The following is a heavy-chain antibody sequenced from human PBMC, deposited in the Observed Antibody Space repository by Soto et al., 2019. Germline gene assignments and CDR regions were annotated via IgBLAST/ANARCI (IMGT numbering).Heavy chain of an antibody. J-gene: IGHJ1*01. V-gene: IGHV3-30*18. CDR2: ISYDGSNK. CDR1: GFTFSSYG. Sequence: GGSLRLSCAASGFTFSSYGMHWVRQAPGKGLEWVAVISYDGSNKYYADSVKGRFTISRDNSKNTLYLQMNSLRAEDTAVYYCAKEPSGNLRYFQHRARAPWSPSPQ. CDR3: AKEPSGNLRYFQH. D-gene: IGHD3-10*01.